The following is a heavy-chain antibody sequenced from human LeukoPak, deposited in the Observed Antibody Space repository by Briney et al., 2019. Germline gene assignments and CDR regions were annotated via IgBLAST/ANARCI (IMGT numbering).Heavy chain of an antibody. CDR3: ANTPYYYDSSGYANY. CDR2: ISSSGGST. D-gene: IGHD3-22*01. J-gene: IGHJ4*02. V-gene: IGHV3-23*01. Sequence: PGGSLRLSCAGSGFTFSSYAMSWVRQAPGKGLEWVSVISSSGGSTYYADSVKGRFTISRDNSKNTLYLQMNSLRAEDTAVYYCANTPYYYDSSGYANYWGQGTLVTVSS. CDR1: GFTFSSYA.